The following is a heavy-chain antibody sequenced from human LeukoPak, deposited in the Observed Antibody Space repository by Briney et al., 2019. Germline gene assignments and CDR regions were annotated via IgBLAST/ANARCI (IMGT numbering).Heavy chain of an antibody. CDR2: IFYMGST. J-gene: IGHJ6*04. V-gene: IGHV4-59*01. CDR3: ARGEGYCSSTSCYGMDV. D-gene: IGHD2-2*01. Sequence: SETLSLTCTVSGGSISSYYWSWVRQPPGKGLGWIGCIFYMGSTNCNPSLKSRVTISVDTSKNQFSLKLSSVTAADTAVYYCARGEGYCSSTSCYGMDVWGKGTTVTVSS. CDR1: GGSISSYY.